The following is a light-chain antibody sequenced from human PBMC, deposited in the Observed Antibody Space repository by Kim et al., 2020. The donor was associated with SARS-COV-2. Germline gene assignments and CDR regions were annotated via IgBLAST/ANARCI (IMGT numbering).Light chain of an antibody. CDR2: VAS. J-gene: IGKJ1*01. CDR1: QGISNY. CDR3: LQHNDYPRT. Sequence: DIQMTQSPSAMSASVRDRVTITCRASQGISNYLAWFQQKPGKVPKRLIYVASSLQSGVPSRFSGSGSGTESTLTICSLQPEDFATYYCLQHNDYPRTFGQGTKVDIK. V-gene: IGKV1-17*03.